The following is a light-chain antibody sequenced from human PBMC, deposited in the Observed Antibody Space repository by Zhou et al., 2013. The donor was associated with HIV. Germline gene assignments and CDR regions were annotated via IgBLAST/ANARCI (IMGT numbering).Light chain of an antibody. CDR1: QRVSSSY. Sequence: EIVLTQSPGTLSLSPGERATLSCRASQRVSSSYLAWYQQKPGQAPRLLIYDASNRATGIPARFSGSGSGTDFTLTISSLEPEDFAVYYCQQRGAFGQGTRL. J-gene: IGKJ5*01. CDR2: DAS. V-gene: IGKV3D-20*02. CDR3: QQRGA.